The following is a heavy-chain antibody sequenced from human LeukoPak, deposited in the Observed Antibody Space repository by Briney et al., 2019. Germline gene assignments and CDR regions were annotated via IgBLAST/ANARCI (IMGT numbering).Heavy chain of an antibody. D-gene: IGHD6-13*01. J-gene: IGHJ4*02. CDR2: ISSSSIYI. V-gene: IGHV3-21*01. CDR3: ARDIGLAATGTPYFDY. Sequence: AGGSLRLSCAASGFTFSSYSMNWVRQAPGKGLEWVSSISSSSIYIYYADSVKGRFTISRDNAKKLLYLQMNSLRAEDMAVYYCARDIGLAATGTPYFDYWGQGTLVTVSS. CDR1: GFTFSSYS.